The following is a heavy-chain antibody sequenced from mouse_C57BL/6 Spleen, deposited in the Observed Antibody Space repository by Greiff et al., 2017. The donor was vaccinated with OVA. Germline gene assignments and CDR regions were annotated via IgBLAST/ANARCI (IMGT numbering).Heavy chain of an antibody. V-gene: IGHV1-15*01. Sequence: QVQLQQSGAELVRPGASVTLSCKASGYTFTDYEMHWVKQTPVHGLEWIGAIDPETGGTAYNQKFKGKAILTADKSSSTAYMELRSLTSEDSAVYYCTRGGIYYDYDDAMDYWGQGTAVTVSS. CDR3: TRGGIYYDYDDAMDY. D-gene: IGHD2-4*01. CDR2: IDPETGGT. J-gene: IGHJ4*01. CDR1: GYTFTDYE.